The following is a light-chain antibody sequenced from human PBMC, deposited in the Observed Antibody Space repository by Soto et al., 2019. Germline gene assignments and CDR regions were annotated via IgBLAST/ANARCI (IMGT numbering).Light chain of an antibody. CDR1: QSVSSY. CDR3: QQRSNWPPIT. V-gene: IGKV3-11*01. J-gene: IGKJ5*01. CDR2: DAS. Sequence: IVLTQSPATLSLSPGERATLSCMASQSVSSYLAWYQQKPGQAPRLLIYDASNRATGIPARFSGSGSGTDFTLTISSLEPQDFAVYYCQQRSNWPPITFGKGTRMEIK.